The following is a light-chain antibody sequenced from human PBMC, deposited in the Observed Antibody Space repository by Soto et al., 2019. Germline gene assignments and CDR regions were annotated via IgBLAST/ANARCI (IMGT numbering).Light chain of an antibody. CDR3: QQYYRRTIS. V-gene: IGKV4-1*01. CDR2: GAS. CDR1: QSVLYRSNNKNY. Sequence: DIVMTQSPDSLAVSLGERATINCKSSQSVLYRSNNKNYLAWYQQKPGLPPKLLIYGASSRESGVPDRFSGSGSERDFMLTISRLQAEDMAVYTCQQYYRRTISFGQGTRLEIK. J-gene: IGKJ5*01.